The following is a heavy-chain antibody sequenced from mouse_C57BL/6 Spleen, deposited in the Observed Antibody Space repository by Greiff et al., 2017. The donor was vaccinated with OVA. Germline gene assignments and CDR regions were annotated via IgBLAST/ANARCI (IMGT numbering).Heavy chain of an antibody. Sequence: EVKLVESGGGLVQPGGSLKLSCAASGFTFSDYYMYWVRQTPEKRLEWVAYISNGGGSTYYPDTVKGRFTISRDNAKNTLYLQMNRLKSEDTAMYYCARHYDYDGGFDYWGQGTTLTVSS. CDR2: ISNGGGST. CDR1: GFTFSDYY. CDR3: ARHYDYDGGFDY. J-gene: IGHJ2*01. V-gene: IGHV5-12*01. D-gene: IGHD2-4*01.